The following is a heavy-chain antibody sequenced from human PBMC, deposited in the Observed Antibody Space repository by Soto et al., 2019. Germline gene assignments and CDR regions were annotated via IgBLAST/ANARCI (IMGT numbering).Heavy chain of an antibody. CDR3: ASSVNSAMAFDY. J-gene: IGHJ4*02. D-gene: IGHD5-18*01. V-gene: IGHV1-46*01. CDR1: GYTFTHYY. CDR2: INPNGGIT. Sequence: ASVKVSCKASGYTFTHYYIHWVRQAPGQGLEWMGIINPNGGITTYAQKFRAGFTMTRDTSTSTVYLELSSLRSEDSAVYYCASSVNSAMAFDYWGQGTLVTVSS.